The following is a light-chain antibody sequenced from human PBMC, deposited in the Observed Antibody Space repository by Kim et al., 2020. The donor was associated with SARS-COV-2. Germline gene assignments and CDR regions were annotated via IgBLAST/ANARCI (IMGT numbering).Light chain of an antibody. Sequence: CTLSSGYSNYEVDWYQQRPGKGPRFVMRVGTGEVVGSRGDGIPDRFSVLGSGLNRYLIIRNIQEEDESDYFCGAGRGSGGKFVGVFGGGTQLTVL. J-gene: IGLJ3*02. V-gene: IGLV9-49*01. CDR2: VGTGEVVG. CDR1: SGYSNYE. CDR3: GAGRGSGGKFVGV.